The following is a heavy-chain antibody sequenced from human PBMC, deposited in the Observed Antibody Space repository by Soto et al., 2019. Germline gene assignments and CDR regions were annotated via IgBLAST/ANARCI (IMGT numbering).Heavy chain of an antibody. CDR1: GFTFSSYS. CDR3: ARVKIDWRARS. V-gene: IGHV3-21*01. J-gene: IGHJ5*02. Sequence: GGSLRLSCAASGFTFSSYSMNWVRQAPGKGLEWVSSISSSSSYIYYADSMKGRFTISRDNAKNSLYLQMNSLRAEDTAVYYCARVKIDWRARSWGQGTLVTVSS. D-gene: IGHD2-21*01. CDR2: ISSSSSYI.